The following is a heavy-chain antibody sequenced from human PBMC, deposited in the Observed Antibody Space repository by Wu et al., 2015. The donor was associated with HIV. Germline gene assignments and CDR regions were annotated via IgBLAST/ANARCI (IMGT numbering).Heavy chain of an antibody. D-gene: IGHD3-16*01. CDR3: GREQYGAVSGLSMDV. Sequence: QVQLVQSGAEVKEPGASVKISCKASGYTFTTYSIHWVRQAPGQGLEWVGTLNPSGGRRRNALKFRDRITMTRDMSTSTVYMELKRLTSEDTAVYYCGREQYGAVSGLSMDVWGRGT. J-gene: IGHJ6*03. CDR2: LNPSGGRR. CDR1: GYTFTTYS. V-gene: IGHV1-46*01.